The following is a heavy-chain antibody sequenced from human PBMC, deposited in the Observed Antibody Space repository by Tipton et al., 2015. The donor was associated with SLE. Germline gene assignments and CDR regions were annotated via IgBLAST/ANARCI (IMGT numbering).Heavy chain of an antibody. D-gene: IGHD1-26*01. CDR2: FYYSGST. J-gene: IGHJ4*02. Sequence: TLSLTCTVSGGSISTGTYYWGWIRQPPGQGLAWIGSFYYSGSTYYNPSLKSRVTISVDTSKNQFSLKLSSVTAADTALYYCARSGVYWGQGTLVTVSS. CDR1: GGSISTGTYY. CDR3: ARSGVY. V-gene: IGHV4-39*07.